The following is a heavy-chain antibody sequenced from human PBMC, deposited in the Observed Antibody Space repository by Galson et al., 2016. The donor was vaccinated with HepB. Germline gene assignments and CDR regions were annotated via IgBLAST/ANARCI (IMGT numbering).Heavy chain of an antibody. V-gene: IGHV3-11*05. CDR3: ARDQVYGSGAYSDY. J-gene: IGHJ4*02. CDR1: GFTFSDYY. CDR2: ITGLNSYT. Sequence: SLRLSCAASGFTFSDYYMSWIRQAPGKGLEWVSYITGLNSYTNYADSVKGRFTISRDNAKNSLYLQMNSLRAEDTAVYYCARDQVYGSGAYSDYWGQGILVTVSS. D-gene: IGHD3-10*01.